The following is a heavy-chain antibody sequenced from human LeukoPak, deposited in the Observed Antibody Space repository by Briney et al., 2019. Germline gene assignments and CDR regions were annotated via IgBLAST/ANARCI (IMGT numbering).Heavy chain of an antibody. V-gene: IGHV3-30-3*01. CDR3: ARDIPRLGELSPDY. Sequence: GGSLRLSCAASGFTFSSYAMHWVRQAPGKGLEWVAVISYDGSNKYYADSVKGRFTISRDNSKNTLYLQMNSLRAEGTAVYYCARDIPRLGELSPDYWGQGTLVTVSS. CDR1: GFTFSSYA. J-gene: IGHJ4*02. CDR2: ISYDGSNK. D-gene: IGHD3-16*02.